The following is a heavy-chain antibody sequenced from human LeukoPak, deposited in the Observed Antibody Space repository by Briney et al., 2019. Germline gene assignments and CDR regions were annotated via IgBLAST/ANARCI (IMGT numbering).Heavy chain of an antibody. D-gene: IGHD4-17*01. J-gene: IGHJ4*02. CDR1: GFTFSNAW. CDR3: AREGAPDYGDYWPFDY. CDR2: IKSKTDGGTT. V-gene: IGHV3-15*01. Sequence: GGSLRLSCAASGFTFSNAWMSWVRQAPGKGLEWVGRIKSKTDGGTTDYAAPVKGRFTISRDDSKNTLYLQMNSLKTEDTAVYYCAREGAPDYGDYWPFDYWGQGTLVTVSS.